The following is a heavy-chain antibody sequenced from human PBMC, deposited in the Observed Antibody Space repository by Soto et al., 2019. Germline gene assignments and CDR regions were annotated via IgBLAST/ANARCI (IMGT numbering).Heavy chain of an antibody. CDR1: GGSFSGDY. V-gene: IGHV4-34*01. CDR3: ARCMDSMDRYGGIDY. Sequence: SETLSLTCAVYGGSFSGDYWSWIRQPPGKGLEWIGEINHSGSTNYNPSLKSRVTISVDTSKNQFSLKLSSVTAAGTAVYYCARCMDSMDRYGGIDYWGQGTLVTVSS. D-gene: IGHD3-16*02. CDR2: INHSGST. J-gene: IGHJ4*02.